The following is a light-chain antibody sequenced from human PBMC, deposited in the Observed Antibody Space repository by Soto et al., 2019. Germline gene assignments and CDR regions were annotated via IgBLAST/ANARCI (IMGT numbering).Light chain of an antibody. CDR1: SSDVGGYNY. J-gene: IGLJ2*01. Sequence: QSALTQPASVSGSPGQSITISCTGTSSDVGGYNYVSWYQQHPGKAPKLMIYEVSNRPSGVSNRFSGSKSGNTASLTISGLQAEDEADYYCSSYTSGSTPYVVFGGGTKLTVL. CDR2: EVS. CDR3: SSYTSGSTPYVV. V-gene: IGLV2-14*01.